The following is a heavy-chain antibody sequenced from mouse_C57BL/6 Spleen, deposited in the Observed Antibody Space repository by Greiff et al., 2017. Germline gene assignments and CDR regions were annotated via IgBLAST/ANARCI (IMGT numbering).Heavy chain of an antibody. CDR2: IDPETGGT. CDR3: TRKKNWDDWYFDV. V-gene: IGHV1-15*01. Sequence: VQLQESGAELVRPGASVTLSCKASGYTFTDYEMHWVKQTPVHGLEWIGAIDPETGGTAYNQKFKGKAILTADKSSSTAYMELRSLTSEDSAVYYCTRKKNWDDWYFDVWGTGTTVTVSS. CDR1: GYTFTDYE. D-gene: IGHD4-1*01. J-gene: IGHJ1*03.